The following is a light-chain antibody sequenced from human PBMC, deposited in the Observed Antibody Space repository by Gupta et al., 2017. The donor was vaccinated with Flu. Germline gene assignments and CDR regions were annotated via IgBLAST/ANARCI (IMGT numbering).Light chain of an antibody. V-gene: IGKV1-6*01. CDR2: AAS. CDR3: LQDYNYPRT. J-gene: IGKJ2*01. Sequence: GDSVTITCRASQVIRNDLAWYQQKPGKAPSLLIYAASRLQSGVPSRFSGSGSGTDFTLIISSLQPEDFATYYCLQDYNYPRTFGQGTKLEI. CDR1: QVIRND.